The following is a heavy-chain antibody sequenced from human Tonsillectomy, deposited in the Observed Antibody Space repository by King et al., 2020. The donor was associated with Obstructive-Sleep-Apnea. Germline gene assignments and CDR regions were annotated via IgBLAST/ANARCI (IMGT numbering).Heavy chain of an antibody. CDR3: AKDPSNSYYYDSSGYRFDP. D-gene: IGHD3-22*01. CDR1: GFTFSSYG. J-gene: IGHJ5*02. V-gene: IGHV3-30*02. CDR2: IRYDGSNK. Sequence: QLVQSGGGVVQPGGSLRLSCAASGFTFSSYGMHWVRQAPGKGLEWVAFIRYDGSNKYYADSVKGRFTISRDNSKNTLYLQMNSLSAEDTAVYYCAKDPSNSYYYDSSGYRFDPWGQGTLVTVSS.